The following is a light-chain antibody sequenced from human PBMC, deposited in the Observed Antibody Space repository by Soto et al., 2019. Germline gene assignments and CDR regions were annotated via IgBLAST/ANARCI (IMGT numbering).Light chain of an antibody. V-gene: IGKV2-24*01. J-gene: IGKJ1*01. CDR3: MQATHSPWA. CDR1: QSLVHSDGNTY. Sequence: DVVMTQTPLSSPVTLGQPASISCRSSQSLVHSDGNTYLSWLQQRPGQPPRLLIYKFSNRFSRVPDRFSGSGEETDFTLRISRVEPDDVGVYYCMQATHSPWAFGLGTKVDIK. CDR2: KFS.